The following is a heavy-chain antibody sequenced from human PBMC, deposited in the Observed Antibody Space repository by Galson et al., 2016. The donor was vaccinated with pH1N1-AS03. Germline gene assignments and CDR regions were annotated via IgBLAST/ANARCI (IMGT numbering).Heavy chain of an antibody. V-gene: IGHV3-23*01. D-gene: IGHD3-3*01. CDR2: VGGVDGSL. Sequence: SLRLSCAASGFTFSIYATHWVRQAPGKGLEWVSGVGGVDGSLWYAESVKGRFTVSRDNSKGTLDLQMNSLRADDTAVYYCARGSGSPHWFDPWGQGTLVTVSS. CDR1: GFTFSIYA. J-gene: IGHJ5*02. CDR3: ARGSGSPHWFDP.